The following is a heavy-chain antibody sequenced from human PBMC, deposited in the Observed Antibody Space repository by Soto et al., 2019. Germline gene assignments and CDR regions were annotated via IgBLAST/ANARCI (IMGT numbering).Heavy chain of an antibody. J-gene: IGHJ6*02. CDR2: IIPIFGTA. CDR1: GGTFSSYA. V-gene: IGHV1-69*13. Sequence: ASVKVPCKASGGTFSSYAISWVRQAPGQGLEWMGGIIPIFGTANYAQKFQGRVTITADESTSTAYMELSSLRSEDTAVYYCAIGLGGGSSSSKRYYYYGMDVWGQGTTVTVSS. CDR3: AIGLGGGSSSSKRYYYYGMDV. D-gene: IGHD6-6*01.